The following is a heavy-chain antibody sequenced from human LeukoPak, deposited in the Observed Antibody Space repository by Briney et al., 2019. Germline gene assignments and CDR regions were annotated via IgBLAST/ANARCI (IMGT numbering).Heavy chain of an antibody. CDR1: GFTLSTFA. CDR3: AKEPAGSTLNWFDP. CDR2: VSGSYGIT. J-gene: IGHJ5*02. D-gene: IGHD6-19*01. Sequence: PGGSLRLSCAASGFTLSTFAMSWVRQAPGKGLEWVSGVSGSYGITYYVDSVKGGFTISRDNSKNKPFLEMNSLRAEDPAVYYCAKEPAGSTLNWFDPWGQGTLVTVSS. V-gene: IGHV3-23*01.